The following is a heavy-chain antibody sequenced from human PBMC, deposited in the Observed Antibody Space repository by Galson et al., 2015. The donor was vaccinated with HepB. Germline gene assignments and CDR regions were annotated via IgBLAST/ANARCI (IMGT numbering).Heavy chain of an antibody. V-gene: IGHV3-23*01. D-gene: IGHD2-15*01. Sequence: SLRLSCAASGFTFSGLAMSWVRQTPGKGLECVSSINRGGRTNYADSVKGRFTISRDNSKNTPYLQMNSPRAEDTAIYYCARDYCSGGSCYSGASPFDYWGQGTLVTVSS. CDR1: GFTFSGLA. CDR2: INRGGRT. J-gene: IGHJ4*02. CDR3: ARDYCSGGSCYSGASPFDY.